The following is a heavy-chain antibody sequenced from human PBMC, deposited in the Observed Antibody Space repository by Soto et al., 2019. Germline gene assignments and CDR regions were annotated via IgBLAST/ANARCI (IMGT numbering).Heavy chain of an antibody. Sequence: PGGSLRLSCVASGFTFSNYAMTWVRQVAGKGLEPVAFISDSGGNTYYADSVKGRFTISRDNSKDTLYLQMNSLRAVDTARYYCAQISCPGVSCPSYYYGMEVWGPGTTVTVSS. D-gene: IGHD2-8*02. V-gene: IGHV3-23*01. J-gene: IGHJ6*02. CDR2: ISDSGGNT. CDR3: AQISCPGVSCPSYYYGMEV. CDR1: GFTFSNYA.